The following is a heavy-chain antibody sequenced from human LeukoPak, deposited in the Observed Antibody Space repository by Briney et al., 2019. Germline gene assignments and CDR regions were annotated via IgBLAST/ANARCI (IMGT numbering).Heavy chain of an antibody. V-gene: IGHV4-61*01. CDR3: AREIIEMTTIAWFDP. J-gene: IGHJ5*02. CDR2: IYYSRST. Sequence: PSETLSLTCTVSGGSVSSGSYYWGWIRQPPGKGLEWIGYIYYSRSTNYNPSLKSRVTISVDTSKNQFSLKLSSVTAADTAVYFCAREIIEMTTIAWFDPWGQGTLVTVSS. D-gene: IGHD5-24*01. CDR1: GGSVSSGSYY.